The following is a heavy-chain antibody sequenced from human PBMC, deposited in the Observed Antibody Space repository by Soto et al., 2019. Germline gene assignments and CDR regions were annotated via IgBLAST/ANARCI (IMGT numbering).Heavy chain of an antibody. CDR2: IYYTGST. J-gene: IGHJ4*02. Sequence: QVQLQESGPGLVKPSETLSLTCTVSGGAISRYYWSWMRQHPGKGLEWFGYIYYTGSTNYNPSLNGRVPISVDTSQNQFSMKLSSVTAADTAVYYCAVAGSQWLFNGWGQRTLVTVAS. CDR3: AVAGSQWLFNG. V-gene: IGHV4-59*01. CDR1: GGAISRYY. D-gene: IGHD6-19*01.